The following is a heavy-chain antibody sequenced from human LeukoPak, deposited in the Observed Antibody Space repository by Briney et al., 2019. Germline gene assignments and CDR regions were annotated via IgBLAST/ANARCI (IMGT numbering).Heavy chain of an antibody. D-gene: IGHD3-3*01. J-gene: IGHJ4*02. Sequence: GGSLRLSCAASGFTFSSYAMSWVRQAPGKGLEWVSAISGSGGSTYYADSVKGRFTISRDNSKNTLYLQMNSLRSEDTAVYYCARGYDFWSGYYHWGQGTLVTVSS. CDR1: GFTFSSYA. CDR2: ISGSGGST. V-gene: IGHV3-23*01. CDR3: ARGYDFWSGYYH.